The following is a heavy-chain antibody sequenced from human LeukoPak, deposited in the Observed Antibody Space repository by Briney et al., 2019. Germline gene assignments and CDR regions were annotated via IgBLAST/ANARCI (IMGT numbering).Heavy chain of an antibody. CDR3: ARDRTGRSYLGGN. D-gene: IGHD1-26*01. Sequence: ASVKVSCKASGYTFINYRITWVRQAPGQGLEWMGWISAYNGNTNYAQKFQGRVTMTTDTSTSTAYMELRSLRSDDTAVYYCARDRTGRSYLGGNWGQGTLVTVSS. CDR1: GYTFINYR. CDR2: ISAYNGNT. J-gene: IGHJ4*02. V-gene: IGHV1-18*01.